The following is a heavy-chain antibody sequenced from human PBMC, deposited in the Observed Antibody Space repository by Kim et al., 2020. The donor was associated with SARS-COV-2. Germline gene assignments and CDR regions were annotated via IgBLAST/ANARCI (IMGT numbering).Heavy chain of an antibody. J-gene: IGHJ4*02. D-gene: IGHD6-13*01. V-gene: IGHV3-23*01. CDR3: AKELSPIAAAGSAFDY. Sequence: SVKGRFTISRDNSKNTLYLQMNSLRAEDTAVYYCAKELSPIAAAGSAFDYWGQGTLVTVSS.